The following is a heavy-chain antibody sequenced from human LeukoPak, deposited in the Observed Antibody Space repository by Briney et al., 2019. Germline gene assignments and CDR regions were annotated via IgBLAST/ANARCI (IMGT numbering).Heavy chain of an antibody. Sequence: GGSLRLSCAASGFTVSSNYMSWVRQAPGKGLERVSVIYSGGSTYYADSVKGRFTISRDNSKNTLYLQMNSLRAEDTAVYYCAKDLDGTFDYWGQGTLVTVSS. V-gene: IGHV3-53*01. J-gene: IGHJ4*02. CDR1: GFTVSSNY. D-gene: IGHD5-24*01. CDR3: AKDLDGTFDY. CDR2: IYSGGST.